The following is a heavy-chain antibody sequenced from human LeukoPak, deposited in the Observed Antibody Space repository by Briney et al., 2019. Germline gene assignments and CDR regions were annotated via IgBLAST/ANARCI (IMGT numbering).Heavy chain of an antibody. D-gene: IGHD1-14*01. CDR3: ARHREPYNWFDP. J-gene: IGHJ5*02. CDR2: IYTSGST. CDR1: GGSISSYY. V-gene: IGHV4-4*07. Sequence: SETLSLTCTVSGGSISSYYWSWIRQPAGKGLEWIGRIYTSGSTNYNPSLKSRVTISVDKSKNQFSLKLSSVTAADTAVYYCARHREPYNWFDPWGQGTLVTVSS.